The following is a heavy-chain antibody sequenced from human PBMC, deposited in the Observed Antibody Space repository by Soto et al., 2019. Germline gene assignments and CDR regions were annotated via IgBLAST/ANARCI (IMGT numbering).Heavy chain of an antibody. CDR2: ISYDGSNK. CDR1: GFTFTSYG. D-gene: IGHD3-3*01. Sequence: PGGSLRLSCEASGFTFTSYGMHWVRQAPGKGLEWVAVISYDGSNKYYADSVKGRFTISRDNSKNTLYLQMNSLRAEDTAVYYCAKDADERITIFGVVTCYMDVWGKGT. V-gene: IGHV3-30*18. J-gene: IGHJ6*03. CDR3: AKDADERITIFGVVTCYMDV.